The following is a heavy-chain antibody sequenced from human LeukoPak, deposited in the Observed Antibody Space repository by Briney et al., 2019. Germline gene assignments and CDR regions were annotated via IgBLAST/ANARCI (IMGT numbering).Heavy chain of an antibody. J-gene: IGHJ4*02. D-gene: IGHD3-9*01. Sequence: GGSLRLSCAASGFSFSSYWMSWVRQAPGKGLEWVANIEGDGSERNYMDSVKGRFTISRDNARNSLHLQMNSLRAEDTAVYYCAAGVDWLIDYWGQGTLVTVSS. CDR3: AAGVDWLIDY. CDR1: GFSFSSYW. CDR2: IEGDGSER. V-gene: IGHV3-7*03.